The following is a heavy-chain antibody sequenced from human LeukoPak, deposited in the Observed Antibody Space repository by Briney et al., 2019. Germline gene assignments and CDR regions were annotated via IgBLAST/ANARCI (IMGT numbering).Heavy chain of an antibody. Sequence: QAGGSLRLSCAASGFTVSSNYMSWVRQAPGKGLEWVSVIYSGGSTYYADSVKGRFTISRDNSKNTLYLQMNSLRAEDTTVYYCARALMVRGVPNAFDIWGQGTMVTVSS. CDR3: ARALMVRGVPNAFDI. J-gene: IGHJ3*02. V-gene: IGHV3-53*01. CDR2: IYSGGST. D-gene: IGHD3-10*01. CDR1: GFTVSSNY.